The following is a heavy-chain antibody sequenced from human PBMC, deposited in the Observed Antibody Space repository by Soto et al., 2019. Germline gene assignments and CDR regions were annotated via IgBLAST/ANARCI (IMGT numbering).Heavy chain of an antibody. CDR2: ISYDGSYK. Sequence: QVQLVESGGGVVQPGRSLRLSCAASGFTFSSYGMHWVRQAPGKGLEWVAVISYDGSYKYYADSVKGRFTISRDNSKNSLYLQMNSLRAEDTAVYYCAKWNGGFDYWGQGTLVTVSS. CDR3: AKWNGGFDY. CDR1: GFTFSSYG. J-gene: IGHJ4*02. V-gene: IGHV3-30*18. D-gene: IGHD3-16*01.